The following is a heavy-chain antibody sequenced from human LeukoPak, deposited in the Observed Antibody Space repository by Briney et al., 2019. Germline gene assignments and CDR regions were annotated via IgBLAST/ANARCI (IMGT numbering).Heavy chain of an antibody. V-gene: IGHV3-23*01. D-gene: IGHD3-22*01. CDR3: AKYFYDSSTSSFDY. J-gene: IGHJ4*02. CDR2: IGSGGTT. CDR1: GFTFSNYA. Sequence: GGSLRLSCAASGFTFSNYAMSWVRQAPGKGLEWVSSIGSGGTTHYADSVKGRFTISRDNSKNTLFLQMNSLRAEDTAVYYCAKYFYDSSTSSFDYWGQGTLVTVSS.